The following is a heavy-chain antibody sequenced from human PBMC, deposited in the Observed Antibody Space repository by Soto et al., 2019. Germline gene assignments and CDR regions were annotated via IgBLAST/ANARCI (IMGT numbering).Heavy chain of an antibody. CDR1: GFTFSFYW. CDR2: IDPDGRT. J-gene: IGHJ6*02. V-gene: IGHV3-74*01. CDR3: VRDSYLTSYYYGMDV. Sequence: QLVESGGGLVQPGGSLRLSCAASGFTFSFYWMHWVRHAPGEGLAWVSRIDPDGRTSYADSVKGRFVMSRDNARNTLYLQMNGLRAVDPAVYYCVRDSYLTSYYYGMDVWGQGTTVTVSS.